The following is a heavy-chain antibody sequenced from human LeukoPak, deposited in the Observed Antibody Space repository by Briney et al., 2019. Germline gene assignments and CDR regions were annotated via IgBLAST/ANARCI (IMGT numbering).Heavy chain of an antibody. J-gene: IGHJ4*02. CDR3: ARDRARIVVVVPAANDY. Sequence: ASVKVSCKASGYTFTSYGISWVRQAPGQGLEWMGWISAYNGNTNYAQKLQGRVTMTTDTSTSTAYMELRSLRSDDTAVYYCARDRARIVVVVPAANDYWGQGTLVTVSS. CDR1: GYTFTSYG. V-gene: IGHV1-18*01. D-gene: IGHD2-2*01. CDR2: ISAYNGNT.